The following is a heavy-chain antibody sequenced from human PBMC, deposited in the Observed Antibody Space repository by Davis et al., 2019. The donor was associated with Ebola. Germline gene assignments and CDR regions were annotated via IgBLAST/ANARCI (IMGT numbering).Heavy chain of an antibody. J-gene: IGHJ4*02. CDR3: SRDVNFEFYDY. CDR1: GLISSSYV. V-gene: IGHV3-74*01. D-gene: IGHD1-20*01. CDR2: ISHDGTIT. Sequence: PGGSLRLSCAASGLISSSYVMHWVRDAQGKGLVWVSRISHDGTITTYADSVKGRFTVSRDNAKNTLYLEMNSLTAEDTDVYYCSRDVNFEFYDYWGQGTLVTVSS.